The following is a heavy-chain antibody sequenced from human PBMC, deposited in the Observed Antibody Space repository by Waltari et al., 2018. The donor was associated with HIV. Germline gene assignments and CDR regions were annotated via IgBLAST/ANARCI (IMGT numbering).Heavy chain of an antibody. J-gene: IGHJ4*02. CDR2: ITESGDST. CDR1: GLPFSDYA. V-gene: IGHV3-23*01. Sequence: EVQLSQSGGGPEQPGGSLRVSCSASGLPFSDYAMSCVRPAPGKGLAWVSSITESGDSTYYADSVKGRFTISRDNSKNAVFLQMSSLRVEDTGVYYCAKDGPPRYGVYYFDYWGQGALVTVS. CDR3: AKDGPPRYGVYYFDY. D-gene: IGHD6-6*01.